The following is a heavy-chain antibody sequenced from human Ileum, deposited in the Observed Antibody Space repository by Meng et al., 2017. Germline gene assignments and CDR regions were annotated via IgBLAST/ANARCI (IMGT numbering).Heavy chain of an antibody. CDR1: GGSISGGTW. V-gene: IGHV4-4*02. Sequence: QVELQESGQGLVKPSGTLSLTCAVCGGSISGGTWWSGFCQPPGKGLQWIGQFHPGSGAAYNPSLDTRVTISVDTSKNQFSLELTSVTAADTAVYYCAKNGAYFLESWGQGTLVTVSS. J-gene: IGHJ4*02. CDR3: AKNGAYFLES. D-gene: IGHD2-21*01. CDR2: FHPGSGA.